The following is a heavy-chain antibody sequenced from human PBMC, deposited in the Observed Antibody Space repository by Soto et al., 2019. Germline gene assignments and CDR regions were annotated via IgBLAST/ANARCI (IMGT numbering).Heavy chain of an antibody. D-gene: IGHD1-26*01. J-gene: IGHJ4*02. CDR2: IWYDGSNK. CDR1: GFTFSSYG. CDR3: VRGASLNFDY. Sequence: GGSLRLSCAASGFTFSSYGMHWVRQAPGKGLEWVAVIWYDGSNKYYADSVKGRFTISRDNAKNSLYLQMNSLRAEDTAFYYCVRGASLNFDYWGQGTLVTVSS. V-gene: IGHV3-33*01.